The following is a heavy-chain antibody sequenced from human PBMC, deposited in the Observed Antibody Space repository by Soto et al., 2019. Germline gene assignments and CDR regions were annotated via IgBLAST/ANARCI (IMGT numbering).Heavy chain of an antibody. CDR2: ISPSSGHI. CDR3: SGCSGGACHKNYGMDV. Sequence: EVHLVESGGGLVKPGGSLRLSCAVSGFTFSSCTMNWVRQAPGKGLEWVSSISPSSGHIYYADSVKGRFTISRDNAKNSLLLQMNSLRGEDTAVYYCSGCSGGACHKNYGMDVWGQWTTVTVSS. D-gene: IGHD2-15*01. V-gene: IGHV3-21*06. CDR1: GFTFSSCT. J-gene: IGHJ6*02.